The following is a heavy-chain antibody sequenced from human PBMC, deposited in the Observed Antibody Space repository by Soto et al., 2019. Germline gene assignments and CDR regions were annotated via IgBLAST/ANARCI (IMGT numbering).Heavy chain of an antibody. V-gene: IGHV3-23*01. D-gene: IGHD1-26*01. J-gene: IGHJ6*02. Sequence: GGSLRLSCAASGFTFSSYAMSWVRQAPGKGLEWVSAISGSGGSTYYADSVKGRFTISRDNSKNTLYLQMNSLRAEDTAVYYCARDPGWELPSLSYYYGMDVWGQGTTVTVSS. CDR2: ISGSGGST. CDR3: ARDPGWELPSLSYYYGMDV. CDR1: GFTFSSYA.